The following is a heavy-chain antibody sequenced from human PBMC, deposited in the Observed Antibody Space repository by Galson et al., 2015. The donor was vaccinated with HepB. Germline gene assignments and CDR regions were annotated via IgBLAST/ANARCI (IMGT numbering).Heavy chain of an antibody. CDR2: IIPIFGTA. Sequence: SVKVSCKASGGTFSSYAISWVRQAPGQGLEWMGGIIPIFGTANYAQKFQGRVTITADESTNTAYMELSSQRSEDTAVYYCARVARKYQLLYQENWFDPWGQGTLVTVSS. D-gene: IGHD2-2*02. J-gene: IGHJ5*02. CDR3: ARVARKYQLLYQENWFDP. CDR1: GGTFSSYA. V-gene: IGHV1-69*13.